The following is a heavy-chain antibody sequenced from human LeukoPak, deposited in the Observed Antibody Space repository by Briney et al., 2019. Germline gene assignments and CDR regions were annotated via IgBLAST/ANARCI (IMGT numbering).Heavy chain of an antibody. V-gene: IGHV3-21*01. J-gene: IGHJ2*01. Sequence: GGSLRLSCAASGFNFGSYSMNWVRQAPGKGLEWVSSISFGGSHIYYPDSLKGRFTISRDNAKNSLYLQMDSLRAEGTALYYCARDFGMTPRYFDLWGRGTLVTVSS. CDR3: ARDFGMTPRYFDL. CDR1: GFNFGSYS. D-gene: IGHD3-10*01. CDR2: ISFGGSHI.